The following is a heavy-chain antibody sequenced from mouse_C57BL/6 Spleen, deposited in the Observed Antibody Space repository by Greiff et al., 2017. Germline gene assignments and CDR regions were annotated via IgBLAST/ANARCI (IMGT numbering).Heavy chain of an antibody. CDR1: GFNIKDDY. J-gene: IGHJ3*01. V-gene: IGHV14-4*01. CDR3: TTRRDGYYGAY. Sequence: EVQLQQSGAELVRPGASVKLSCTASGFNIKDDYMHWVKQRPEQGLEWIGWIDPENGDTEYASKFQGKATITADTSSNPAYLQLSSLTSEDTAVYYCTTRRDGYYGAYWGQGTLVTVSA. CDR2: IDPENGDT. D-gene: IGHD2-3*01.